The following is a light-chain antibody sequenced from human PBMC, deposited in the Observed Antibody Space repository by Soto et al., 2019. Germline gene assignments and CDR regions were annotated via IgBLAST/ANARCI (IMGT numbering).Light chain of an antibody. CDR3: KCYNDYQYI. J-gene: IGKJ2*01. CDR1: QSLTTW. Sequence: DIQMAQSPSTLAASARDRGTITCRASQSLTTWLAWYQQKPGQAPTLLIYKATNLHSGVQSRFSGSGSGTEFSLTIRSLQPDDFATYYCKCYNDYQYIFGQGTRVDIK. CDR2: KAT. V-gene: IGKV1-5*03.